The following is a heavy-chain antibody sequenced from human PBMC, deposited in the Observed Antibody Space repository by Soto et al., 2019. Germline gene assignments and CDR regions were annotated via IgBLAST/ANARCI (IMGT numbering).Heavy chain of an antibody. V-gene: IGHV3-21*01. CDR1: GFNFSTYG. CDR2: ISDSGHYI. Sequence: GGSLRLSCAASGFNFSTYGMIWLRQAPGKGLEWLSSISDSGHYIYYADSVRGRFTISRDNAKNSLFLHMTRDTSTSTAYLELSSLASDDTAIYYCARMATSGTLNWFDPWGQGTLVTVSS. D-gene: IGHD3-22*01. CDR3: SSLASDDTAIYYCARMATSGTLNWFDP. J-gene: IGHJ5*02.